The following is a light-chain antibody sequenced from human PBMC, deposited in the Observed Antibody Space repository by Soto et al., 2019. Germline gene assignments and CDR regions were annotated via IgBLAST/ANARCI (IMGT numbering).Light chain of an antibody. CDR3: SSFAGVSTV. Sequence: QSALTQPPSAYGSPGQSVTISCTGTSSDVGYYNYVSWYQQHPGKAPKLVIYEVSTRPSGVPDRFSGSKSGNTASLTVSGLQAEDEDDYYCSSFAGVSTVFGTGTKLTVL. V-gene: IGLV2-8*01. J-gene: IGLJ1*01. CDR1: SSDVGYYNY. CDR2: EVS.